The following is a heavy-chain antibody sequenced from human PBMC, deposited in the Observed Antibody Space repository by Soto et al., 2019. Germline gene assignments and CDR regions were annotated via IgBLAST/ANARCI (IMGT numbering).Heavy chain of an antibody. CDR2: ISTYNGDT. J-gene: IGHJ6*02. CDR3: AREGVAPYYYYGMDV. V-gene: IGHV1-18*01. Sequence: ASVKVSCKASGYTFTRSGISWVRQAPGQGLEWMGWISTYNGDTNYAQTFQGRVTMTTDTSTSTVHMEVRSLRSDDTAIYYCAREGVAPYYYYGMDVWGQGTPVTVSS. CDR1: GYTFTRSG. D-gene: IGHD5-12*01.